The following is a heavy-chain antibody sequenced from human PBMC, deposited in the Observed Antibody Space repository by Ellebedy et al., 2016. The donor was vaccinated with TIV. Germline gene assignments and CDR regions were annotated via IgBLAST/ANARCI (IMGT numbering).Heavy chain of an antibody. Sequence: GESLKISCAASGFSVSDNYVTWVRQAPGKGLEWVSAIYSGAQTYYADSVKGRFTISSDNSKNTLYLQMNSLRAEDTAVYYCARDRSSSGWSYFDYWGQGTLVTVSS. J-gene: IGHJ4*02. CDR1: GFSVSDNY. D-gene: IGHD6-19*01. V-gene: IGHV3-66*01. CDR2: IYSGAQT. CDR3: ARDRSSSGWSYFDY.